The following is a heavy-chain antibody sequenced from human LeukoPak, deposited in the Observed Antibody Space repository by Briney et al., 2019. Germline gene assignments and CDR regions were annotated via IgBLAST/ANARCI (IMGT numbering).Heavy chain of an antibody. CDR3: ARDPHGYWWFDP. CDR2: INSDGSST. Sequence: GGSLRLSCAASGFTFSNYWMHWVRQAPGKGLVWVSRINSDGSSTNYADSVKGRFTISRDNAKNTLYLQMNSLRAEDTAVYYCARDPHGYWWFDPWGQGTLDTVSS. CDR1: GFTFSNYW. D-gene: IGHD5-18*01. J-gene: IGHJ5*02. V-gene: IGHV3-74*01.